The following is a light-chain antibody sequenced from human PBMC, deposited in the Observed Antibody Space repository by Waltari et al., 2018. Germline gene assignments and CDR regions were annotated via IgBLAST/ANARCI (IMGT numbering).Light chain of an antibody. Sequence: SYVLTQPPSVSVAPGNTARITCAGTNIGSKGVHWYQQRPGQAPVLVVCDGDDRPSGTPERLSGSRSGDTATLTLRTVEAGDEADYYCQVWDSDDDYWVFGGGTTLTVL. CDR2: DGD. J-gene: IGLJ3*02. CDR3: QVWDSDDDYWV. V-gene: IGLV3-21*03. CDR1: NIGSKG.